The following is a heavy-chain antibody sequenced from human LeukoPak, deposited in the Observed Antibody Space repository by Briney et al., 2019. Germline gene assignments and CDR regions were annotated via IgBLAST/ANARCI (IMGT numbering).Heavy chain of an antibody. CDR2: INAGNGNT. CDR1: GYTFTRYA. D-gene: IGHD5-18*01. J-gene: IGHJ4*02. CDR3: ARDHPVQLWLLGY. Sequence: ASVKVSCKASGYTFTRYAMHWVRQAPGQRLEWMGWINAGNGNTKYSQKFQGRVTIIRDTSASTAYMELSSLRSEDTAVYYCARDHPVQLWLLGYWGQGALVTVSS. V-gene: IGHV1-3*01.